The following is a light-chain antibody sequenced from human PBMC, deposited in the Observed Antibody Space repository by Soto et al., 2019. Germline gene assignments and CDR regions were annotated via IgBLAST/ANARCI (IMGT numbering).Light chain of an antibody. Sequence: IQMPQSPSSLSASLGGRVTITCRASQSIDTYLNWYQQKPGKAPKLLIYAASSLQSGVPSRFSGSGSGTDFTLTISSLQPEDFATYYCQQSYSTPRTFGQGTKVDIK. J-gene: IGKJ1*01. CDR2: AAS. V-gene: IGKV1-39*01. CDR3: QQSYSTPRT. CDR1: QSIDTY.